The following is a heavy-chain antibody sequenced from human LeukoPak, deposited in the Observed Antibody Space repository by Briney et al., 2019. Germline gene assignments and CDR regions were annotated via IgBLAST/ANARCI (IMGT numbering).Heavy chain of an antibody. V-gene: IGHV3-21*01. J-gene: IGHJ4*02. CDR1: GFTFSSYS. D-gene: IGHD6-13*01. CDR2: ISSSSYI. Sequence: GGSLRLSCAASGFTFSSYSMNWVRQAPGKGLEWVSSISSSSYIYYADSVKGRFTISRDNAKNSLYLQMNSLRAEDTAVYYCARDRYSRAKTDYWGQGTLVTVSS. CDR3: ARDRYSRAKTDY.